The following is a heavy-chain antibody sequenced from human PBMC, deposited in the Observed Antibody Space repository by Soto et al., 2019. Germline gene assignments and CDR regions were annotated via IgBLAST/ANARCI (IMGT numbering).Heavy chain of an antibody. CDR1: GGSISSYY. V-gene: IGHV4-59*08. Sequence: QVQLQESGPGLVKPSETLSLTCSVSGGSISSYYWSWIRQPPGKGLEWIAYIYYSGTSYNPSLKSRVSISLDPPKNQFSLKLSSVTAADTAVYYCARTYDGSGPNSGGYGFDIWGQGTMVTVSS. J-gene: IGHJ3*02. CDR3: ARTYDGSGPNSGGYGFDI. D-gene: IGHD3-22*01. CDR2: IYYSGT.